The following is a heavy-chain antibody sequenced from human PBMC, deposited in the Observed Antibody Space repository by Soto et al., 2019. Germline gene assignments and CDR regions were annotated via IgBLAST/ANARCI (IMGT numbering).Heavy chain of an antibody. Sequence: QVQLVESGGGVVQPGRSLRLSCAASGFTFSSYAVHWVRQAPGKGLEWVAIISFDGSNKYYADSVKGRFTISRDNSKNTLYLQMNSLRADDTAVYYCAREGHHCGGGCYPFDYWGPGTLVTVSS. CDR1: GFTFSSYA. CDR2: ISFDGSNK. J-gene: IGHJ4*02. D-gene: IGHD2-21*02. CDR3: AREGHHCGGGCYPFDY. V-gene: IGHV3-30-3*01.